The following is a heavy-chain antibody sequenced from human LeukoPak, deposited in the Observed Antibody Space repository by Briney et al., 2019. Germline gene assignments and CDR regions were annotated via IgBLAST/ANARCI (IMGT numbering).Heavy chain of an antibody. CDR1: GGSISSYY. V-gene: IGHV4-59*08. CDR2: IYYSGST. D-gene: IGHD2-15*01. Sequence: SETLSLTCTVSGGSISSYYWSWIRQPPGKGLEWIGDIYYSGSTNYNPSLKSRVTISVDTSKNQFSLKLSSVTAADTAVYYCARHGPLGYCSGGSCYDLYYMDVWGKGTTVTVSS. CDR3: ARHGPLGYCSGGSCYDLYYMDV. J-gene: IGHJ6*03.